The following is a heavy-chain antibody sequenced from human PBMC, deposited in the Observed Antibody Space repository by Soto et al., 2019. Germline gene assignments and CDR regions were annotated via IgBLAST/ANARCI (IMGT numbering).Heavy chain of an antibody. Sequence: SVTLSLTRTVLGGSVNSGDYYWSWIRQSPGKGLEWIGSIFYSGTTDYNPSLQGRITISIATSKNQFSLRLTSVTAADTALYYCARDWVHERWFDPWGQGTLVTVSS. V-gene: IGHV4-30-4*01. D-gene: IGHD1-1*01. CDR1: GGSVNSGDYY. J-gene: IGHJ5*02. CDR3: ARDWVHERWFDP. CDR2: IFYSGTT.